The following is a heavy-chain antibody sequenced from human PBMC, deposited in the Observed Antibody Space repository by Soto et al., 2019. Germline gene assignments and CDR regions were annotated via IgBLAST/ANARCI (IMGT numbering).Heavy chain of an antibody. J-gene: IGHJ5*02. CDR1: GDTLSTYD. CDR3: ATLTRGLIKWFDP. D-gene: IGHD3-9*01. Sequence: QVQLVQSGAEVKRPGASVKVSCKASGDTLSTYDINWLRQATGQGLEWMGWMHPNSGNTASAQKFQGRVTMTWNTSISAAYMELSSLTSEDTAFYYCATLTRGLIKWFDPWGQGTQVTVSS. V-gene: IGHV1-8*01. CDR2: MHPNSGNT.